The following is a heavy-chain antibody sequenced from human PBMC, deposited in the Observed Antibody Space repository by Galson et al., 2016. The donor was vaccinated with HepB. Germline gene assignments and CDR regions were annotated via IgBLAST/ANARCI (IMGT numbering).Heavy chain of an antibody. V-gene: IGHV4-34*01. CDR2: INHSGST. CDR3: ARGIYSSPRYRYYYGIAV. Sequence: SETLSLTCAVYGGSFSGYFWSWVRQPPGRGLEWIGEINHSGSTNYNPSLKSRVTISVDTSRNQVSLNLSSVTAADTAVYYCARGIYSSPRYRYYYGIAVWGRGTTVTVSS. D-gene: IGHD4-11*01. CDR1: GGSFSGYF. J-gene: IGHJ6*02.